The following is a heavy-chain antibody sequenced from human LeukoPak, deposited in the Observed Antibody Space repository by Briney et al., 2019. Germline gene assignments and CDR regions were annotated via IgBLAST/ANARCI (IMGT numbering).Heavy chain of an antibody. J-gene: IGHJ4*02. V-gene: IGHV3-7*01. CDR2: IKQDGIEK. CDR3: AAGRRFLEWFSPFDY. Sequence: GGSLRLSCAASGFTFSDYWMSGVRQAPGKGLVWVANIKQDGIEKYYLDSVKGRFTVSRDNAKNSLYLQMDSLRAEDTAVYYCAAGRRFLEWFSPFDYWGQGTLVTVSS. CDR1: GFTFSDYW. D-gene: IGHD3-3*01.